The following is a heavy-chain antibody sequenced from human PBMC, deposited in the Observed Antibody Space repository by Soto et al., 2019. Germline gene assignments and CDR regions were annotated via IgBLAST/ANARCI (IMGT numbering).Heavy chain of an antibody. Sequence: PGGSLRLSCAASGFTFSSYAMHWVRQAPGKGLEYVSAISSNGGSTYYADSVKGRFTISRDNSKNTLYLQMGSLRAEDMAVYYSARGITIFGVVPLLYGMDVWGQGTTVTVSS. CDR2: ISSNGGST. V-gene: IGHV3-64*02. J-gene: IGHJ6*02. CDR3: ARGITIFGVVPLLYGMDV. D-gene: IGHD3-3*01. CDR1: GFTFSSYA.